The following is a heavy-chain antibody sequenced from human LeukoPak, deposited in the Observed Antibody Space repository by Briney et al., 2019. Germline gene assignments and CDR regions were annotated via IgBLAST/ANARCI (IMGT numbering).Heavy chain of an antibody. CDR3: TRQTSGWYPEFDY. J-gene: IGHJ4*02. V-gene: IGHV3-64*01. CDR1: GFIFYSYA. D-gene: IGHD6-19*01. CDR2: ITSSGSST. Sequence: GGSLRLSCSASGFIFYSYAMHWVRQAPGRGLEYVAAITSSGSSTFHANSVKGRFTISRDNSKNTLYLQMGSLRPEDMAVYFCTRQTSGWYPEFDYWGQGTLVTVSS.